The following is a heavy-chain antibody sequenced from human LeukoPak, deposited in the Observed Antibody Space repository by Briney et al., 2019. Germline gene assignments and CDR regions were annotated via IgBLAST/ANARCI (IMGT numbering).Heavy chain of an antibody. CDR2: IREDGSQK. CDR1: GFTFSTYW. V-gene: IGHV3-7*01. Sequence: PGGSLRLSCAASGFTFSTYWMTWVRQAPGKGLEWVANIREDGSQKYYADSVKGRFTISRDNAKNSVYLQMNSLRAEDTAVYYCAKDNDISEAFDIWGQGTMVTVSS. D-gene: IGHD3-9*01. J-gene: IGHJ3*02. CDR3: AKDNDISEAFDI.